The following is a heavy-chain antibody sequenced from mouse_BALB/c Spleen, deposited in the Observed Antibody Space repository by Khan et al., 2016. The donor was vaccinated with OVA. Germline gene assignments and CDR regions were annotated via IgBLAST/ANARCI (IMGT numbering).Heavy chain of an antibody. V-gene: IGHV1-5*01. CDR1: GYSFTSYW. D-gene: IGHD2-2*01. Sequence: VQLQQSGTVLARPGASVKMSCKTSGYSFTSYWMHWIKQRPGQGLEWIGAIYPGNSDANYNQKFKDKAKLTAVTSASTANMELSSLTDEDTAVYDCTRGGYWFAYWGQGTLVTVSA. CDR2: IYPGNSDA. CDR3: TRGGYWFAY. J-gene: IGHJ3*01.